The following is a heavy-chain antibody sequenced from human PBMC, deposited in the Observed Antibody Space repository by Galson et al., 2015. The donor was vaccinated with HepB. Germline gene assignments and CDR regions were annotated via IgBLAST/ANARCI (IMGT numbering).Heavy chain of an antibody. D-gene: IGHD3-22*01. CDR2: IYYSGST. J-gene: IGHJ6*02. V-gene: IGHV4-59*01. CDR3: ARVVYYYDSSGSGNYYYYGMDV. CDR1: GGSISSYY. Sequence: SETLSLTCTVSGGSISSYYWSWIRQPPGKGLEWIGYIYYSGSTNYNPSLKSRVTISVDTSKNQFSLKLSSVTAADTVVYYCARVVYYYDSSGSGNYYYYGMDVWGQGTTVTVSS.